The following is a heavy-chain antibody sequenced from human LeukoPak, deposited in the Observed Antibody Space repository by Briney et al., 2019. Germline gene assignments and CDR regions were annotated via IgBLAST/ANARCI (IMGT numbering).Heavy chain of an antibody. V-gene: IGHV3-23*01. J-gene: IGHJ4*02. CDR1: GFTFNSYA. CDR2: ISGSGGSS. CDR3: VKDQDSGAYSRFDY. D-gene: IGHD3-22*01. Sequence: GGSLRLSCAASGFTFNSYAMSWVRQAPGKGLEWVSSISGSGGSSYYTDSVKGRFTISRDNSKNTLYLQMNSLRAEDTAVYYCVKDQDSGAYSRFDYWGQGTLVTVSS.